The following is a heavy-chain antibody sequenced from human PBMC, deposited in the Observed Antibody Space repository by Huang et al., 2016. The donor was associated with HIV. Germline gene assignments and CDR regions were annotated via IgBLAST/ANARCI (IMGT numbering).Heavy chain of an antibody. CDR1: GDSISSSSYH. CDR3: ARHNRRHNWFDP. Sequence: QLHLQESGPGLVKPSETLSLSCIVSGDSISSSSYHWGWIRQPPGKGLEWIGSIYFSGARYHNPSLKSRVTISVDTPKNQFSLKLTSVTAADTGVYYCARHNRRHNWFDPWGQGTLVTVSS. V-gene: IGHV4-39*01. CDR2: IYFSGAR. J-gene: IGHJ5*02.